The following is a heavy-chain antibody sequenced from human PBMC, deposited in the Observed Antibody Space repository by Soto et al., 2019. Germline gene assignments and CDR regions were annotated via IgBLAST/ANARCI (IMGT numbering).Heavy chain of an antibody. CDR3: ARGEVVGPPASGAPTDX. D-gene: IGHD2-2*01. Sequence: PGGSLRLSCAASGFTFSSYSMNWVRQAPGKGLEWVGSISSNSGYIYYAYSVKVRFTISRDNAKNSLYLQMNSLRADDTAAYFCARGEVVGPPASGAPTDXWGQGTTVTVS. V-gene: IGHV3-21*01. J-gene: IGHJ6*02. CDR1: GFTFSSYS. CDR2: ISSNSGYI.